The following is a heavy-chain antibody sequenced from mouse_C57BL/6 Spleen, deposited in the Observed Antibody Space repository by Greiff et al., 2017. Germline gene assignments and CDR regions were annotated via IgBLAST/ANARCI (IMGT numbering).Heavy chain of an antibody. CDR1: GYTFTSYW. CDR2: IYPGSGST. CDR3: ARTTVVPREFDY. Sequence: QVHVKQSGAELVKPGASVKMSCKASGYTFTSYWITWVKQRPGQGLEWIGDIYPGSGSTNYNEKFKSKATLTVDTSSSTAYMQLSSLTSEDSAVYYCARTTVVPREFDYWGQGTTLTVSS. V-gene: IGHV1-55*01. J-gene: IGHJ2*01. D-gene: IGHD1-1*01.